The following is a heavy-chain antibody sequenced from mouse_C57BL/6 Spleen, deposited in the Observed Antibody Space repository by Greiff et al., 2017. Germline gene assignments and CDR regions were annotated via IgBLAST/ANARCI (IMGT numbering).Heavy chain of an antibody. CDR2: IRNKANGYTT. CDR3: ASSQIYYGNYFYAMDY. Sequence: EVHLVESGGGLVQPGGSLSLSCAASGFTFTDYYMSWVRQPPGKALEWLGFIRNKANGYTTEYSASVKGRFTISRDNSQSILYLQMNALRAEDSATYYGASSQIYYGNYFYAMDYWGQGTSVTVSS. CDR1: GFTFTDYY. D-gene: IGHD2-1*01. J-gene: IGHJ4*01. V-gene: IGHV7-3*01.